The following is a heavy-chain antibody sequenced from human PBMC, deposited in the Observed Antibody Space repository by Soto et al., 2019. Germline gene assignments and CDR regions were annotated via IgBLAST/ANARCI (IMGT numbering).Heavy chain of an antibody. V-gene: IGHV1-69*13. CDR1: GGTFSSYA. D-gene: IGHD1-26*01. Sequence: SVKVSCKAPGGTFSSYAISWVRQAPGQGLEWMGGIIPIFGTANYAQKFQGRVTITADESTSTAYMELSSLRSEDTAVYYCARDPGSYYLDAFDIWGQGTMVTVSS. J-gene: IGHJ3*02. CDR3: ARDPGSYYLDAFDI. CDR2: IIPIFGTA.